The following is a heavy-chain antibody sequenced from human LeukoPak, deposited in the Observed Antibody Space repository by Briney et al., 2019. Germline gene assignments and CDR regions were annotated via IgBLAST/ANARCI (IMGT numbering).Heavy chain of an antibody. V-gene: IGHV4-30-4*01. Sequence: SETLSLTCTVSGGSISSGDYYWSWIRQPPGKGLERIGYIYYSGSTYYNPSLKSRVTISVDTSKNQFSLKLSSVTAADTAVYYCARDLYAYDSSGYYSGSPFDIWGQGTMVTVSS. CDR1: GGSISSGDYY. CDR2: IYYSGST. J-gene: IGHJ3*02. CDR3: ARDLYAYDSSGYYSGSPFDI. D-gene: IGHD3-22*01.